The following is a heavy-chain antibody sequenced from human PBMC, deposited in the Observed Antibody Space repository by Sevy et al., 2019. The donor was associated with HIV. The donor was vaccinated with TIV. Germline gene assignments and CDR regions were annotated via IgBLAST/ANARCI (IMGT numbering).Heavy chain of an antibody. CDR1: GFTFSSYA. Sequence: GGSLRLSCAASGFTFSSYAMHWVRQAPGKGLEWVAVISYDGSNKYYADSVKGRFTISRDNSKNTLYLQMNSLRAEETAVYYCARVWEGIAAAGTDYWGQGTLVTVSS. D-gene: IGHD6-13*01. V-gene: IGHV3-30-3*01. CDR2: ISYDGSNK. CDR3: ARVWEGIAAAGTDY. J-gene: IGHJ4*02.